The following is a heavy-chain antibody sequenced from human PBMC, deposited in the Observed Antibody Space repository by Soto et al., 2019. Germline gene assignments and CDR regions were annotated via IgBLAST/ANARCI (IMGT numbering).Heavy chain of an antibody. Sequence: ASVKVSCKASGYTFTSYAMHWVRQAPGQRLEWMGWINAGNGNTKYSQKFQGRVTITRDTSASTAYMELSSLRSEDTAVYYCARGFSKDTAMVRFVYWGQGTLVTVS. CDR3: ARGFSKDTAMVRFVY. D-gene: IGHD5-18*01. CDR1: GYTFTSYA. CDR2: INAGNGNT. J-gene: IGHJ4*02. V-gene: IGHV1-3*01.